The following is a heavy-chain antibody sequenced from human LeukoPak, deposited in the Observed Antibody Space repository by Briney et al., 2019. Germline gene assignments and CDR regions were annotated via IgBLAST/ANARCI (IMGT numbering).Heavy chain of an antibody. D-gene: IGHD6-19*01. CDR1: GFTFSSYE. CDR2: XXSSXSTX. J-gene: IGHJ3*02. V-gene: IGHV3-48*03. Sequence: GGSLRLSCAASGFTFSSYEXXXVRQAXXXXXXXXXXXXSSXSTXYYXDSVXXXXXXXXDNAKNSLYLQMNSLRAXDTAVYYCARMGYXSGWRLGDAFDIWGQGTMVTVSS. CDR3: ARMGYXSGWRLGDAFDI.